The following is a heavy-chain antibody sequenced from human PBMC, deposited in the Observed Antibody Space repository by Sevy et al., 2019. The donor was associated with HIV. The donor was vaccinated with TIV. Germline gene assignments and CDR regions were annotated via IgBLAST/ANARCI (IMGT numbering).Heavy chain of an antibody. V-gene: IGHV3-74*01. D-gene: IGHD3-22*01. CDR3: ARGPDYYDSSGHDAFDI. J-gene: IGHJ3*02. Sequence: GGSLRLSCAASGFTFSSYWMHWVRQGPGKGLVRVSRINSDGSSTSYADSVKGRFTISRDNAKNTVYLQMNSLRAEDTAVYYCARGPDYYDSSGHDAFDIWGQGTMVTVSS. CDR2: INSDGSST. CDR1: GFTFSSYW.